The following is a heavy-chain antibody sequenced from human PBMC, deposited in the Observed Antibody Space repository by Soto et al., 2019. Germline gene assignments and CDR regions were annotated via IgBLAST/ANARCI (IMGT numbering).Heavy chain of an antibody. J-gene: IGHJ4*02. CDR3: ARGRNREVNYYGSGSAPPYYFDY. CDR2: ISAYNGNT. Sequence: QVQLVQSGAEVKKPGASVKVSCKASGYTFTSYGISWVRQAPGQGLEWMGWISAYNGNTNYAQKLQGRVTMTTDTPTSTAYMELRSLRSDDTAVYYCARGRNREVNYYGSGSAPPYYFDYWGQGTLVTVSS. D-gene: IGHD3-10*01. V-gene: IGHV1-18*01. CDR1: GYTFTSYG.